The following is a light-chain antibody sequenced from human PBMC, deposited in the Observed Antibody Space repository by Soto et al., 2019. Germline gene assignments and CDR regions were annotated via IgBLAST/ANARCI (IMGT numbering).Light chain of an antibody. CDR1: SSNIGSKT. CDR2: SNN. V-gene: IGLV1-44*01. Sequence: QSVLTQPPSASGTPGQRVTISCSGSSSNIGSKTVSWYQQFPETAPKLLMYSNNQRPSGVPDLFSGSKSGTSASLAISGLQSEDEADYYCAAWDDSLNGPVFGGGTKLTVL. CDR3: AAWDDSLNGPV. J-gene: IGLJ2*01.